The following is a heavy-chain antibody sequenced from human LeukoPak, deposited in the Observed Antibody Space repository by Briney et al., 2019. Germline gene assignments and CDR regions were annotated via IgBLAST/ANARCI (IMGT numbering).Heavy chain of an antibody. CDR2: FNPNSGGA. D-gene: IGHD3-9*01. Sequence: ASVTVSCTASGYTFTDYYIQWVRQAPGQGREWMGWFNPNSGGADYAQKFQGSVTMTGDTSISSCYMELSRLISDDTAVYYCAREKLRYFEKTGFDYWGQGTLVTVSS. V-gene: IGHV1-2*02. CDR1: GYTFTDYY. CDR3: AREKLRYFEKTGFDY. J-gene: IGHJ4*02.